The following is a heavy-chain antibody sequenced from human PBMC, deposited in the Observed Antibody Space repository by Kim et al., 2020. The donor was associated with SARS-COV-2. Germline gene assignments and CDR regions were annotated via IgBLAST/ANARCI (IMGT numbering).Heavy chain of an antibody. D-gene: IGHD2-15*01. CDR1: GFTFSSYA. V-gene: IGHV3-23*01. Sequence: GGSLRLSCAASGFTFSSYAMSWVRQAPGKGLEWVSAISGSGGSTYYADSVKGRFTISRDNSKNTLYLQMNSLRAEDTAVYYCAKARSSRSWGRCYFDYWGQGTLVTVSS. J-gene: IGHJ4*02. CDR3: AKARSSRSWGRCYFDY. CDR2: ISGSGGST.